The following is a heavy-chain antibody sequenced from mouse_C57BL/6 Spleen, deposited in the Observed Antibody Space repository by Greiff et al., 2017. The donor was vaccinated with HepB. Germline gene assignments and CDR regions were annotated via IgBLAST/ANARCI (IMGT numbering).Heavy chain of an antibody. CDR1: GYTFTSYW. J-gene: IGHJ4*01. D-gene: IGHD1-1*01. CDR3: AKIRYGYAMDY. V-gene: IGHV1-69*01. Sequence: QVQLKQPGAELVMPGASVKLSCKASGYTFTSYWMHWVKQRPGQGLEWIGEIDPSDSYTNYNQKFKGKSTLTVDKSSSTAYMQLSSLTSEDSAVYYCAKIRYGYAMDYWGQGTSVTVSS. CDR2: IDPSDSYT.